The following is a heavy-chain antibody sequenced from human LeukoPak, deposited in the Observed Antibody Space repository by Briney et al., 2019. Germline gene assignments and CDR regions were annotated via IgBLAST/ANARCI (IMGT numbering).Heavy chain of an antibody. CDR2: ISSSSSYI. J-gene: IGHJ4*02. V-gene: IGHV3-21*01. Sequence: GGSPRLSCAASGFTVSDHYMNWVRQAPGKGLEWVSSISSSSSYIYYADSVKGRFTISRDNAKNSLYLQMNSLRAEDTAVYYCARDGPLGYCSSTSCYPLDYWGQGTLVTVSS. CDR3: ARDGPLGYCSSTSCYPLDY. CDR1: GFTVSDHY. D-gene: IGHD2-2*01.